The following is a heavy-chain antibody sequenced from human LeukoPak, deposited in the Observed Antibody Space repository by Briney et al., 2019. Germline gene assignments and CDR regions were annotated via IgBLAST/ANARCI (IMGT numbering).Heavy chain of an antibody. CDR2: INHSGST. CDR1: GGSFSGYY. J-gene: IGHJ4*02. V-gene: IGHV4-34*01. CDR3: ARDSSGWYRLIDY. D-gene: IGHD6-13*01. Sequence: SSETLSLTCAVYGGSFSGYYWSWIRQPPGKGLEWIGEINHSGSTNYNPSLKSRVPISVDTSKNQFSLKLSPVTAADTAVYYCARDSSGWYRLIDYWGQGTLVTVSS.